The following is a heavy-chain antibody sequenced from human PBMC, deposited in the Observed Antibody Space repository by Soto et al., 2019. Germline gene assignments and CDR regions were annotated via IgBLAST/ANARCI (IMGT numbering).Heavy chain of an antibody. J-gene: IGHJ6*03. CDR3: AGRDCSGTNCYYLDYYYMDV. V-gene: IGHV4-59*08. Sequence: QVQLQESGPGLVRPSETLSLTCTVSGGSFSSYYWTWIRQSPGQGLEWIGYIYYSGSTDYNPSLRGRLAISIDTSKNQCPLRLNSMTAADTVVYYCAGRDCSGTNCYYLDYYYMDVWGKGTTVTVSS. CDR2: IYYSGST. D-gene: IGHD2-2*01. CDR1: GGSFSSYY.